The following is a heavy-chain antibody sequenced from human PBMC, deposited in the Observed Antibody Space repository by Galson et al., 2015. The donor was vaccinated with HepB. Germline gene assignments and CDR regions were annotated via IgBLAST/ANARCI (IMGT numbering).Heavy chain of an antibody. CDR3: AKTQYYDSSGYYYENAFDI. D-gene: IGHD3-22*01. CDR2: ISGSGGST. CDR1: GFTFSSYA. Sequence: SLRLSCAASGFTFSSYAMSWVRQAPGKGLEWVSAISGSGGSTYYADSVKGRFTISRDNSKNTLYLQMNSLRAEDTAVYYCAKTQYYDSSGYYYENAFDIWGQGTMVTVSS. V-gene: IGHV3-23*01. J-gene: IGHJ3*02.